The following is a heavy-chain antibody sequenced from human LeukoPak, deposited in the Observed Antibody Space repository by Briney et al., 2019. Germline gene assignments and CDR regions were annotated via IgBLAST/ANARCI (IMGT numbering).Heavy chain of an antibody. D-gene: IGHD4/OR15-4a*01. J-gene: IGHJ4*02. Sequence: QTGGSLRLSCAASGFTFSNNWMTWVRQAPGKGLEWVASVKKDASEKYYVDSVKGRFTISRDNAKNSLYLQMNSLRVEDTAVYYCARGPPYGDERSFDYWGQGTLVTVSS. CDR3: ARGPPYGDERSFDY. CDR2: VKKDASEK. CDR1: GFTFSNNW. V-gene: IGHV3-7*01.